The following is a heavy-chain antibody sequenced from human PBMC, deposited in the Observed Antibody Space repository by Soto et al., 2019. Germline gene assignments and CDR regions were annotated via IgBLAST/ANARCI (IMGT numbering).Heavy chain of an antibody. Sequence: GGSLRLSCAASGFTFSSYSMNWVRQAPGKGLEWVSSISSSSSYIYYADSVKGRFTISRDNAKNSLYLQMNSLRAEDTAVYYCARDSDIVVVPASYGMDVWGQGTTVTVSS. CDR1: GFTFSSYS. CDR3: ARDSDIVVVPASYGMDV. CDR2: ISSSSSYI. J-gene: IGHJ6*02. D-gene: IGHD2-2*01. V-gene: IGHV3-21*01.